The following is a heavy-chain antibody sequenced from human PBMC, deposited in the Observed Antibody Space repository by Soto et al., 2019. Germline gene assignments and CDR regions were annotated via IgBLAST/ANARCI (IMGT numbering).Heavy chain of an antibody. CDR2: VYHSSDT. J-gene: IGHJ4*02. CDR1: GGSISTSNW. V-gene: IGHV4-4*02. Sequence: QVQLQESGPGLVKPSGTLSLTCAVSGGSISTSNWWAWVRQSPGKGLEWLGEVYHSSDTNYNPSRKNRLPVSVDSPKNQSSLKLTSVTAADTAVYFCARSRYFDWLPLDSWGQGTLVTVSS. D-gene: IGHD3-9*01. CDR3: ARSRYFDWLPLDS.